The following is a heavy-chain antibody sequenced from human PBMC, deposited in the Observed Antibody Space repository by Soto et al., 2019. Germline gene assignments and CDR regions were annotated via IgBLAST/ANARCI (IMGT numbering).Heavy chain of an antibody. Sequence: SETLSLTCTVSGGSISSYYWSWIRQPPGKGLEWIGYIYYSGSTNYNPSLKSRVAISVDTSKNQFSLKLSSVTAADTAVYYCARVWGGAFDFWGQGTMVTVSS. CDR1: GGSISSYY. CDR3: ARVWGGAFDF. V-gene: IGHV4-59*01. CDR2: IYYSGST. D-gene: IGHD3-10*01. J-gene: IGHJ3*01.